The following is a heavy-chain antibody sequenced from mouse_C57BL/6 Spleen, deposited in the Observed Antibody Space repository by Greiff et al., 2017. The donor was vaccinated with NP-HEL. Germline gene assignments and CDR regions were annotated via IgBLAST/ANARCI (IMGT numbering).Heavy chain of an antibody. CDR2: ISYDGSN. CDR1: GYSITSGYY. D-gene: IGHD2-1*01. CDR3: ARGHYGNSWFAY. V-gene: IGHV3-6*01. Sequence: EVQLQQSGPGLVKPSQSLSLTCSVTGYSITSGYYWNWIRQFPGNKLEWMGYISYDGSNNYNPSLKNRISITRDTSKNQFFLKLNSVTTEDTATYYCARGHYGNSWFAYWGQGTLVTVSA. J-gene: IGHJ3*01.